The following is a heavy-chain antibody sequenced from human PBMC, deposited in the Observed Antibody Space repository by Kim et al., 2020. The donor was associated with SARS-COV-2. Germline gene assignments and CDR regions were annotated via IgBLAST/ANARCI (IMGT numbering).Heavy chain of an antibody. V-gene: IGHV3-30*18. CDR2: ISYDGSNK. D-gene: IGHD2-21*02. J-gene: IGHJ5*02. CDR3: AKDVRGRVVVTALNWFDP. Sequence: GGSLRLSCAASGFTFSSYGMHWVRQAPGKGLEWVAVISYDGSNKYYADSVKGRFTISRDNSKNTLYLQMNSLRAEDTAVYYCAKDVRGRVVVTALNWFDPCGQGTLVTVSS. CDR1: GFTFSSYG.